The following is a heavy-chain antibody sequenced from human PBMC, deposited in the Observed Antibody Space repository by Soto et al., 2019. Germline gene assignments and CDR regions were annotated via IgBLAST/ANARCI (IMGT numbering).Heavy chain of an antibody. CDR3: ATFGIYDFWSGYLHRDAFDL. J-gene: IGHJ3*01. Sequence: QAQLVESGGGVVQPGTSLTLSCAASGFVFSSYGFHWVCQAPGKGLEWVAIISYDGSSNYYADSVKGRFNISRDNSKSTLFLKMNILRTADSAIYYCATFGIYDFWSGYLHRDAFDLWGQGTMVTVFS. D-gene: IGHD3-3*01. CDR1: GFVFSSYG. V-gene: IGHV3-30*03. CDR2: ISYDGSSN.